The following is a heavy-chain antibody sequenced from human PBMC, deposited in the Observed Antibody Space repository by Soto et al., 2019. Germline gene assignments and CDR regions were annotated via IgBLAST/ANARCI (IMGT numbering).Heavy chain of an antibody. CDR3: AKDRREDYYDSSGYPFFDY. D-gene: IGHD3-22*01. Sequence: EGSLRLSCAASGFTFSSYAMSWVRQAPGKGLEWVSAISGSGGSTYYADSVKGRFTISRDNSKNTLHLQMNSLRAEDTAVYYCAKDRREDYYDSSGYPFFDYWGQGTLVTVSS. CDR2: ISGSGGST. J-gene: IGHJ4*02. CDR1: GFTFSSYA. V-gene: IGHV3-23*01.